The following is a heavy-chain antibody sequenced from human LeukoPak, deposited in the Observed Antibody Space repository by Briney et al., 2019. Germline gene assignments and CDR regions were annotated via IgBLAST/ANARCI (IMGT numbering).Heavy chain of an antibody. V-gene: IGHV3-7*01. CDR2: IREDGSEK. Sequence: HPGGSLRLSCAASGFTFRSFWMTWVRQAPGKGLEWVANIREDGSEKYYADSVNGRSTISRDNAKNSLSLQMNSLRAEDMGVYYCARGRGIGAWGQGTTVTVSS. CDR3: ARGRGIGA. CDR1: GFTFRSFW. J-gene: IGHJ6*02.